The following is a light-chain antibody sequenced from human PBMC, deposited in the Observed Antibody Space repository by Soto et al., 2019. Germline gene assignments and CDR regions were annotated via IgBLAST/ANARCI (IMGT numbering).Light chain of an antibody. CDR2: EVS. J-gene: IGLJ2*01. Sequence: QSVLTQPPSASGSPGQSVTISCTGTSSDVGGYNYVSWYQQHPGKAPKLMIYEVSKRPSGVPDRFSGSKSGNTASLTGSGLQGEDEADYYCSAYAGSNNFVVFGGGTKVTVL. V-gene: IGLV2-8*01. CDR3: SAYAGSNNFVV. CDR1: SSDVGGYNY.